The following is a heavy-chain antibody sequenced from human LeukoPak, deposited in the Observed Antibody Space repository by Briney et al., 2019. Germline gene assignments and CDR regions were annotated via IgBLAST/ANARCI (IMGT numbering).Heavy chain of an antibody. Sequence: PGGSLRLSCAASGFTFSSFWMHWVRQAPGKGLVWVSRINSDGSSTTYADSVKGRFTISRDNAKNSLYLQMNSLRVEDTAVYYCARAGDAYYYYYYMDVWGKGTTVTVSS. CDR2: INSDGSST. D-gene: IGHD7-27*01. CDR3: ARAGDAYYYYYYMDV. CDR1: GFTFSSFW. J-gene: IGHJ6*03. V-gene: IGHV3-74*01.